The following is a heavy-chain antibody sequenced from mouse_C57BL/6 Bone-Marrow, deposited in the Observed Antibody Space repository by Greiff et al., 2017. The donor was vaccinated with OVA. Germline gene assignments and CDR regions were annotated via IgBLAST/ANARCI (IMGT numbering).Heavy chain of an antibody. V-gene: IGHV1-54*01. CDR3: EREKITTVVRYFDV. CDR1: GYAFTNYL. D-gene: IGHD1-1*01. Sequence: VQLQQSGAELVRPGTSVKVSCKASGYAFTNYLIEWVKQRPGQGLEWIGVINPGSGGTNYNEKFKGKATLTADKSSSTADMQLSSLTSEDSAVYFCEREKITTVVRYFDVWGTGTTVTVSS. J-gene: IGHJ1*03. CDR2: INPGSGGT.